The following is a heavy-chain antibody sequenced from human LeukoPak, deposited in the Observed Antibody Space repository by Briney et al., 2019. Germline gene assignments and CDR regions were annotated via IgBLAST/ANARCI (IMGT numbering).Heavy chain of an antibody. CDR3: AKKKQLGTGGAFDI. Sequence: PGGSLRLSCAASGFTFSGYAMHWVRQAPGKGLEWVAVISNDGSNKYYADSVKGRFTISRDNSKNTLYLQMDSLRAEDTAVYYCAKKKQLGTGGAFDIWGQGTMVTVSS. CDR2: ISNDGSNK. V-gene: IGHV3-30*04. J-gene: IGHJ3*02. D-gene: IGHD2-8*02. CDR1: GFTFSGYA.